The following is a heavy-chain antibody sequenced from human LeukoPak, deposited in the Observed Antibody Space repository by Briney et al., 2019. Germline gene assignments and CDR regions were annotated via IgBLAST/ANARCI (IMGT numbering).Heavy chain of an antibody. CDR3: ARGGRDDFWSGYYPYTWFDP. CDR1: GGSISSYY. D-gene: IGHD3-3*01. CDR2: IYTSGST. J-gene: IGHJ5*02. Sequence: KPSETLSLTCTVSGGSISSYYWSWIRQAAGKGLEGMGRIYTSGSTNYNPSLKRLVTISVDTSKNQFSLKRSPRTAADAGVFYLARGGRDDFWSGYYPYTWFDPWGQGTLVTVSS. V-gene: IGHV4-4*07.